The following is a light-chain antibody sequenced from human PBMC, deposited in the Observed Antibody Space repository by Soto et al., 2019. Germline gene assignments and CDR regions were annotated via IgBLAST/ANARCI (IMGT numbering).Light chain of an antibody. J-gene: IGKJ2*03. CDR2: AAS. CDR3: HQSLSSPYS. V-gene: IGKV1-39*01. Sequence: IQMTQSPSSLSASVGDRVTITCRASQDIANFLHWYQHKPGKAPRLLIYAASNLQRGVPSRFSGRGSGTDSTLTINSLEPEDFASYYCHQSLSSPYSFGPGTKVDIK. CDR1: QDIANF.